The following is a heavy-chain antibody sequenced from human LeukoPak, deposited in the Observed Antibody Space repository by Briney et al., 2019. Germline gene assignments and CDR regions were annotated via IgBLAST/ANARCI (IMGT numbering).Heavy chain of an antibody. CDR2: IRPDGGGA. Sequence: GGSLRLSCLVSGFTFSNRWMSWVRQAPGKGLEWVANIRPDGGGAYYLDSVKRRFTISRDNAENSLFLQMNSLRAEDTAVYYCVRLLGTVTTYDFWGQGTLVTVSS. D-gene: IGHD1-7*01. CDR3: VRLLGTVTTYDF. V-gene: IGHV3-7*01. J-gene: IGHJ4*02. CDR1: GFTFSNRW.